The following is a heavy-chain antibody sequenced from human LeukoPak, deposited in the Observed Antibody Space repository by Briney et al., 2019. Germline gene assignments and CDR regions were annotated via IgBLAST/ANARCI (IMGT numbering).Heavy chain of an antibody. V-gene: IGHV3-33*01. D-gene: IGHD1-26*01. J-gene: IGHJ4*02. CDR3: ARDLSFGSLDF. Sequence: GGSLRLSCAASGFILSTHGMHWVRQAPGKGLEWAAGMWYDGSREDYADSVKGRFTISRDMSKNTLNLQMNSLRVEDTAMFYCARDLSFGSLDFRGQGTLVTVSS. CDR1: GFILSTHG. CDR2: MWYDGSRE.